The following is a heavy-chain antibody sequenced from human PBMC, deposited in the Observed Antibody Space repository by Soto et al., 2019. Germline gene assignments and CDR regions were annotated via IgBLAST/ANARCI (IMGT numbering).Heavy chain of an antibody. V-gene: IGHV4-59*01. CDR1: GGSISSYY. CDR2: IYYSGST. D-gene: IGHD6-19*01. Sequence: PSETLSLTCTVSGGSISSYYWSWIRQPPGKGLEWIGYIYYSGSTNYNPSLKSRVTISVDTSKNQFSLELSSLRSEDTAVYYCARGPHSSGWNWFDPWGQGTLVTVSS. J-gene: IGHJ5*02. CDR3: ARGPHSSGWNWFDP.